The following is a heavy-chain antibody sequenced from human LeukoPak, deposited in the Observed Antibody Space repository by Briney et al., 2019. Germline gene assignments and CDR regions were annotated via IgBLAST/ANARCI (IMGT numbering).Heavy chain of an antibody. CDR2: IGTAGDT. D-gene: IGHD1-1*01. J-gene: IGHJ4*02. V-gene: IGHV3-13*01. CDR3: ARVAKERVGGVYYFDY. CDR1: GFTFSDYD. Sequence: AGGSLRLSCAASGFTFSDYDMRWVRHATVKGLEWVSAIGTAGDTYYTGSLKGGFTISRENAKNSLYLQMNSLRAGDTAVYYCARVAKERVGGVYYFDYWGQGTLVTVSS.